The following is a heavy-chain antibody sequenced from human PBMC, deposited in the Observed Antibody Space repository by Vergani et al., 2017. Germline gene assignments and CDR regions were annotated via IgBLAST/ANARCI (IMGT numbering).Heavy chain of an antibody. D-gene: IGHD3-22*01. CDR3: ASGVGDYYDSSGHYGTLDY. CDR2: ISSSSSYI. CDR1: GFTFSSYS. V-gene: IGHV3-21*01. J-gene: IGHJ4*02. Sequence: EVQLVESGGGLVKPGGSLRLSCAASGFTFSSYSMNWVRQAPGKGLEWVSSISSSSSYIYYADSVKGRFTNSRDNAKNSLYLQMNSLRAEDTAVYYCASGVGDYYDSSGHYGTLDYWGQGTLVTVSS.